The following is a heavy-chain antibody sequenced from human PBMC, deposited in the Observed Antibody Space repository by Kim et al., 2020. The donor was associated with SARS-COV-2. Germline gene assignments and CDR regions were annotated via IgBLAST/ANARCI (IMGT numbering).Heavy chain of an antibody. CDR3: VRRRVPVAGNYYYGMDV. Sequence: GGSLRLSCAASGFTFDKYWMHWVRQAPGKGLVWVARINSAGSGTNYADSVKGRFTVSRDNAKNTLDLQMNSLRAEDTAVYYCVRRRVPVAGNYYYGMDVWGQGTTVTVSS. J-gene: IGHJ6*02. D-gene: IGHD6-13*01. CDR1: GFTFDKYW. CDR2: INSAGSGT. V-gene: IGHV3-74*01.